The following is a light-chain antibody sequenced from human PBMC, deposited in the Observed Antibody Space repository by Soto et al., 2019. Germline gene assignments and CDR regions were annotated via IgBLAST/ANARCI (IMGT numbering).Light chain of an antibody. V-gene: IGKV1-39*01. CDR3: QQGFSIPFT. CDR2: VAS. CDR1: QSINKY. Sequence: DIQMTQSPSSLSASAGDRVTITCRASQSINKYLNWYQQKPGKDPKLLIYVASTLESGVPSRFSGSGSGTNFTLTISSLQPEDFATYFCQQGFSIPFTFGPGTKVDIK. J-gene: IGKJ3*01.